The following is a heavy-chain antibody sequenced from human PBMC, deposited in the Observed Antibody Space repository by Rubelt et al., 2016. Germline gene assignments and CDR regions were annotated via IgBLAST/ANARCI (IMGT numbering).Heavy chain of an antibody. Sequence: QVQLVQSGAEVKKPGASVKVSCKASGYTFTSYYMHWVRQAPGQGLAWMGILNPSGGSTSNESKSQGRGTMTRDTSTGTVYMEWRSLRSDDTAVYYCARRDGYNWYDAFDIWGQGTMVTVSS. CDR3: ARRDGYNWYDAFDI. V-gene: IGHV1-46*01. J-gene: IGHJ3*02. CDR2: LNPSGGST. CDR1: GYTFTSYY. D-gene: IGHD5-24*01.